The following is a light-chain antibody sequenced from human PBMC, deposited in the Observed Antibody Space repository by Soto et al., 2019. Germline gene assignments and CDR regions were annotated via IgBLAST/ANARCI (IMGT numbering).Light chain of an antibody. CDR1: SSDVGGYNY. Sequence: QSVLTQPASVSGSPGQSITIPCTGTSSDVGGYNYVSWYQHHPGKAPKLMIYGVSNRPSGVSNRFSGSKSGNTASLTISGLQAEDEADYYCSSYTTSSTFVFATGTKVTV. CDR2: GVS. CDR3: SSYTTSSTFV. J-gene: IGLJ1*01. V-gene: IGLV2-14*01.